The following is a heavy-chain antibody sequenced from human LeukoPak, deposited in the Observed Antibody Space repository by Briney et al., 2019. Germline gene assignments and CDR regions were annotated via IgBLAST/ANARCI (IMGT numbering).Heavy chain of an antibody. CDR2: ILYGGST. Sequence: SETLSLTCTVSGGSISTSYWNWVRQPPGKGLEWIGYILYGGSTNYNPSPESRVTISVDTSKNQFSLKLTSVTAADTAVYYCARTRSSTWHLLDYWGQGTLVTVSS. D-gene: IGHD6-13*01. V-gene: IGHV4-59*01. CDR1: GGSISTSY. J-gene: IGHJ4*02. CDR3: ARTRSSTWHLLDY.